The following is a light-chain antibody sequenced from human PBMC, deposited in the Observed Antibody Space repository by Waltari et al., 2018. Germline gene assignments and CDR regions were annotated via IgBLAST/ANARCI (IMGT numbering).Light chain of an antibody. Sequence: QSVLTQPPSVSAAPGQTVTTSCSGSSSDIGNNYVSWYQQLPGTAPKLLIYDNNKRPSGIPDRFSGSKSGTSATLGITGRQTGDEADYYCGTWDGSLSALFGGGTKLTVL. CDR3: GTWDGSLSAL. V-gene: IGLV1-51*01. CDR1: SSDIGNNY. CDR2: DNN. J-gene: IGLJ2*01.